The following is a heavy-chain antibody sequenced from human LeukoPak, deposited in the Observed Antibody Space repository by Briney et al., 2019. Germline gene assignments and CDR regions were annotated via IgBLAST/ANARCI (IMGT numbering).Heavy chain of an antibody. Sequence: SQTLSLTCAISRDSVSSNSAAWNWTRQSPSRGLEWLGRTYYRSKWYNDYAVSVKSRITINPDTSKNQFSLRLNSVTPEDTAVYYCAKIVGVTIDVWGQGTLVTVSS. V-gene: IGHV6-1*01. D-gene: IGHD1-26*01. J-gene: IGHJ4*02. CDR3: AKIVGVTIDV. CDR1: RDSVSSNSAA. CDR2: TYYRSKWYN.